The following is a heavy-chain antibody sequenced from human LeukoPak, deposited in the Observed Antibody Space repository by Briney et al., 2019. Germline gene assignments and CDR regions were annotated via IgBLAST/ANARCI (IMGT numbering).Heavy chain of an antibody. V-gene: IGHV3-30-3*01. Sequence: GRSLRLSCAASGFTFSTYTFHWVRQAPGKGLEWVALILYDGSNKYYADSVKGRFTISRDNSKDTLYLQMNTLRAEDTAVYYCARDQGYNYSHSFDYWGQGTLVTVSS. CDR2: ILYDGSNK. CDR1: GFTFSTYT. CDR3: ARDQGYNYSHSFDY. J-gene: IGHJ4*02. D-gene: IGHD5-18*01.